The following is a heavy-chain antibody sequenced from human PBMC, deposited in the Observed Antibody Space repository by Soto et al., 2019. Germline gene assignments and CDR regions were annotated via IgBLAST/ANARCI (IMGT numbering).Heavy chain of an antibody. CDR3: ARDSVDYYGSDTYYSYGMDV. CDR1: GGSIRSYY. D-gene: IGHD3-10*01. V-gene: IGHV4-59*01. CDR2: TYYSGST. J-gene: IGHJ6*01. Sequence: QVQLQESGPGLVKPSETLSLTCTVSGGSIRSYYRSWIRQPPGKGLAWIGSTYYSGSTNYHPSLKSRVTTSVDTSKNQSSLKLSSVTAADTAVYYCARDSVDYYGSDTYYSYGMDVW.